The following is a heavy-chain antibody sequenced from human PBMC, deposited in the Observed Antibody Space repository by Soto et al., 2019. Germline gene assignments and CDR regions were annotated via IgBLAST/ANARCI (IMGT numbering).Heavy chain of an antibody. J-gene: IGHJ4*02. Sequence: EVQLVESGGGLVKPGGSLRLSCAASGFTFSSYSMNWVRQAPGKGLEWVSSISSSSSYIYYADSVKGRFTISRDNAKNSLYLQMNSLRAEDTAVYCCASLTRHSSGYPDVDYWGQGTLVTVSS. D-gene: IGHD3-22*01. CDR2: ISSSSSYI. CDR1: GFTFSSYS. CDR3: ASLTRHSSGYPDVDY. V-gene: IGHV3-21*01.